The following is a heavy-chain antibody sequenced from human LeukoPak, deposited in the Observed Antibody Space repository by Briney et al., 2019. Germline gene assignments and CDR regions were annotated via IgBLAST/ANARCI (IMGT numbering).Heavy chain of an antibody. D-gene: IGHD3-22*01. Sequence: SETLSLTCTVSGGSISSYYWSWIRQPPGKGLEWFGHIYYSGSTNYNPSLKSRVTISVDTSKNQFSLKLSSVTAADTAVYYCARGLSGYYPNYYYYMDVWGKGTTVTVSS. CDR2: IYYSGST. V-gene: IGHV4-59*01. CDR1: GGSISSYY. J-gene: IGHJ6*03. CDR3: ARGLSGYYPNYYYYMDV.